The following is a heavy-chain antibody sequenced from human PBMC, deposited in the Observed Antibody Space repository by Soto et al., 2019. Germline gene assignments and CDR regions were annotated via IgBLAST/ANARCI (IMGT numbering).Heavy chain of an antibody. V-gene: IGHV6-1*01. J-gene: IGHJ3*02. D-gene: IGHD2-2*01. CDR2: TYYRSKWYN. CDR3: ARDYPGSTQDAFDI. Sequence: SQTLSLTCVISGDSVSSNSAALNWIRQSPSRGLEWLGRTYYRSKWYNDYAVSVKSRITINPDTSKNQFSLQLNSVTPEDTAVYYCARDYPGSTQDAFDIWGQGTMVTVSS. CDR1: GDSVSSNSAA.